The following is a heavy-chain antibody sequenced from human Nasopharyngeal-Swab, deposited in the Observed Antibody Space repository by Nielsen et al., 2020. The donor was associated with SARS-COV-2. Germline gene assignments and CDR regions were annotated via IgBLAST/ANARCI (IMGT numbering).Heavy chain of an antibody. V-gene: IGHV3-43D*04. J-gene: IGHJ6*03. CDR2: ISWDGGST. CDR3: AKDAKHPLPGYYYYMDV. D-gene: IGHD2-15*01. CDR1: GFTFDDYA. Sequence: GKSLKISCAASGFTFDDYAMHWVRQAPGKGLEWVSLISWDGGSTYYADSVKGRFTISRDNSKNSLYLQMNSLRAEDTALYYCAKDAKHPLPGYYYYMDVWGKGTTVTVSS.